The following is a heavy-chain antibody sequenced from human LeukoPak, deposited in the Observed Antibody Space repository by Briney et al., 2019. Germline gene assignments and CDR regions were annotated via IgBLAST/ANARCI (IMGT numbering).Heavy chain of an antibody. Sequence: SETLSLTCTVSGGSISSSSYHWAWIRQPPGKGLEWIGSIHYSGSTNYNPSLKSRVTMSVDTSKNQFSLKLGSVAAADTAMYYCAREETDWSSLGYYYHYMDVWGKGTTVTISS. J-gene: IGHJ6*03. CDR3: AREETDWSSLGYYYHYMDV. D-gene: IGHD3-9*01. V-gene: IGHV4-39*07. CDR1: GGSISSSSYH. CDR2: IHYSGST.